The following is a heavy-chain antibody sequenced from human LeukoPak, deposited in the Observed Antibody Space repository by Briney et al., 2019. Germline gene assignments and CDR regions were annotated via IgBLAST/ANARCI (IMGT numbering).Heavy chain of an antibody. V-gene: IGHV4-4*07. D-gene: IGHD2-15*01. CDR2: VSTSGSGGST. CDR3: ARLISGSGGYWYFDL. J-gene: IGHJ2*01. Sequence: SETLSLTCTVSGDSIVPYYWDWVRQPAGKQVEWIGQVSTSGSGGSTTYSPSLKGRVTISLDKSKNQFSLKLTSVTAADTAVYYCARLISGSGGYWYFDLWGRGTLVTVSS. CDR1: GDSIVPYY.